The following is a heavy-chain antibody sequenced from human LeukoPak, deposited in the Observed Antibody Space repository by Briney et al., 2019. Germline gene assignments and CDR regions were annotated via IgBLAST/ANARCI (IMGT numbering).Heavy chain of an antibody. V-gene: IGHV4-30-2*01. D-gene: IGHD1-26*01. Sequence: SQTLSLTCAVSGGSISSGGYSWSWIRQPPGKGLEWIGYIYHSGSTNYNPSLKSRVTISVDTSKNQFSLKLSSVTAADTAVYYCARLVGAAGYYYGMDVWGQGTTVTVSS. J-gene: IGHJ6*02. CDR1: GGSISSGGYS. CDR3: ARLVGAAGYYYGMDV. CDR2: IYHSGST.